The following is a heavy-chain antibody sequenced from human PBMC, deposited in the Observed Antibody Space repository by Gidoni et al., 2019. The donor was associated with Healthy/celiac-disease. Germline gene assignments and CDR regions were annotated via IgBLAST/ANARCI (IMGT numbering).Heavy chain of an antibody. Sequence: QVQLQQWGAGLLKPSETLSLTCAVYGGSFSGYYWSWIRQPPGKGLEWIGEINHSGSTNYNPSLKSRVTISVDTSKNQFSLKLSSVTAADTAVYYCAREVFLCGGDCYQGFDYWGQGTLVTVSS. V-gene: IGHV4-34*01. J-gene: IGHJ4*02. CDR1: GGSFSGYY. CDR3: AREVFLCGGDCYQGFDY. D-gene: IGHD2-21*02. CDR2: INHSGST.